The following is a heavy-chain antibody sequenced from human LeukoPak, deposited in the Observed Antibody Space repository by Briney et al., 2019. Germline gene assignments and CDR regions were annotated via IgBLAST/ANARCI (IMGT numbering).Heavy chain of an antibody. CDR1: GFTFDDYG. CDR3: AKSSMATILRGVSFDY. V-gene: IGHV3-20*04. D-gene: IGHD5-24*01. J-gene: IGHJ4*02. Sequence: GGSLRLSCAASGFTFDDYGMSWVRQAPGKGLEWVSGINWNGDSTGYADSVKGRFTISRDNAKNSLYLQMNSLRAEDTAVYYCAKSSMATILRGVSFDYWGQGTLVTVSS. CDR2: INWNGDST.